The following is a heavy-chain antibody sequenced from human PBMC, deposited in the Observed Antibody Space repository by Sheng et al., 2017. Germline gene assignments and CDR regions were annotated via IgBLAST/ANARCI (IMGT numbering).Heavy chain of an antibody. D-gene: IGHD2-2*01. V-gene: IGHV4-34*01. CDR1: GGSFSGYY. CDR3: ARGVMSSDIVVVPAARDYYYYGMDV. J-gene: IGHJ6*02. CDR2: INHSGST. Sequence: QVQLQQWGAGLLKPSETLSLTCAVYGGSFSGYYWSWIRQPPGKGLEWIGEINHSGSTNYNPSLKSRVTISVDTSKNQFSLKLSSVTAADTAVYYCARGVMSSDIVVVPAARDYYYYGMDVWGQGT.